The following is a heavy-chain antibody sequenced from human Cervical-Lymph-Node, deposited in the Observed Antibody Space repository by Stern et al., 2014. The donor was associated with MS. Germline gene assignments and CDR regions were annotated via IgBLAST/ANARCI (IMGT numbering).Heavy chain of an antibody. V-gene: IGHV3-33*01. CDR1: GFTFSSYG. CDR3: ARDSSKGGSNY. Sequence: DQLVESGGGVVQPGRSLRLACAASGFTFSSYGMHWVRQAPDTGLEWVAVIWYDGSNKYYADSVKGRFTISRDNSKNTLYLQMNSLRAEDTAVYYCARDSSKGGSNYWGQGTLVTVSS. D-gene: IGHD2-2*01. CDR2: IWYDGSNK. J-gene: IGHJ4*02.